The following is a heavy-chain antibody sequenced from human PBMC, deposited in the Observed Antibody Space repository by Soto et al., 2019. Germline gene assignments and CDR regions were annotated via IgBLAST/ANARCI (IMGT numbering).Heavy chain of an antibody. J-gene: IGHJ5*02. Sequence: TLSLTCTVSGCSITSGGYYWNWILQHPGKGLEWIGYIFYTGTTRYNSALQSRVSISVDSTKNHFSLKLTSVTAADTAVYYCARDTTLLGVALQTGFDPWGSGTLVTXSS. CDR1: GCSITSGGYY. CDR2: IFYTGTT. CDR3: ARDTTLLGVALQTGFDP. V-gene: IGHV4-31*03. D-gene: IGHD3-3*01.